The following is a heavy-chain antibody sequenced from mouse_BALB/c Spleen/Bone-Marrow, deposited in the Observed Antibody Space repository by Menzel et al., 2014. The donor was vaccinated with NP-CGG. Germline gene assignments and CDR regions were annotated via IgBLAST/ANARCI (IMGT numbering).Heavy chain of an antibody. CDR2: INSNGGST. CDR1: GFTFSSYG. CDR3: ARDYYGSSDY. Sequence: EVQLQQSGGGLVQPGGSLKLSCAASGFTFSSYGMSWVRQTPDKRLELVATINSNGGSTYYPDSVKGRFTISRDNAKNTLYLQMRSLKSEDTAMYYCARDYYGSSDYWGQGTTLTVSS. D-gene: IGHD1-1*01. J-gene: IGHJ2*01. V-gene: IGHV5-6-3*01.